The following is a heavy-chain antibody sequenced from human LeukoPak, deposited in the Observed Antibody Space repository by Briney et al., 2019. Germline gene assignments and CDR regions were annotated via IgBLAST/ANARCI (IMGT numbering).Heavy chain of an antibody. J-gene: IGHJ4*02. CDR2: ISSSSSYI. Sequence: GGSLRLSCAASGFTFSSHSMNWVRQAPGKGLEWVSSISSSSSYIYYADSVKGRFTISRDNAKNSLYLQMNSLRAEDTAVYYCARWDYDILTGYYNFDYWGQGTLVTVSS. D-gene: IGHD3-9*01. CDR1: GFTFSSHS. V-gene: IGHV3-21*01. CDR3: ARWDYDILTGYYNFDY.